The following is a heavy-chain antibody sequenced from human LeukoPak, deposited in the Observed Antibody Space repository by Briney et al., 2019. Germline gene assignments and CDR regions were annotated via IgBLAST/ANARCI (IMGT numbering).Heavy chain of an antibody. CDR2: IYHSGST. D-gene: IGHD6-13*01. CDR3: ARRSIAAALDY. V-gene: IGHV4-30-4*08. CDR1: GGSISSGDYY. J-gene: IGHJ4*02. Sequence: TSETLSLTCTVSGGSISSGDYYWSWIRQPPGKGLEWIGYIYHSGSTYYNPSLKSRVTISVDTSKNQFSLKLSSVTAADTAVYYCARRSIAAALDYWGQGTLVTVSS.